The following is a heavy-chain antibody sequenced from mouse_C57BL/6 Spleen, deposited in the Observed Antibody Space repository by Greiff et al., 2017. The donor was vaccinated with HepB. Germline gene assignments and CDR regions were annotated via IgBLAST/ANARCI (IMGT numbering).Heavy chain of an antibody. V-gene: IGHV5-9-1*02. J-gene: IGHJ4*01. D-gene: IGHD2-5*01. CDR2: ISSGGDYI. CDR3: TGVGLYYSNYVGAMDY. CDR1: GFTFSSYA. Sequence: EVQVVESGEGLVKPGGSLKLSCAASGFTFSSYAMSWVRQTPEKRLEWVAYISSGGDYIYYADTVKGRFTISRDNARNTQYLQMSSLKSEDTAMYYCTGVGLYYSNYVGAMDYWGQGTSVTVSS.